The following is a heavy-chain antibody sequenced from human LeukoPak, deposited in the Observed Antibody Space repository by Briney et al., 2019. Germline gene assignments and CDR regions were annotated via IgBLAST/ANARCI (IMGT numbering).Heavy chain of an antibody. Sequence: QPGGSLKFSCAASGFTFSSYGMPWVRQAPGKGLEWVAVIWYDGSNKYYADSVKGRFTISRDNSKNTLYLQMNSLRAEDTAVYYCARVEMTNYGMDVWGQGTTVTASS. CDR2: IWYDGSNK. V-gene: IGHV3-33*01. J-gene: IGHJ6*02. D-gene: IGHD5-24*01. CDR3: ARVEMTNYGMDV. CDR1: GFTFSSYG.